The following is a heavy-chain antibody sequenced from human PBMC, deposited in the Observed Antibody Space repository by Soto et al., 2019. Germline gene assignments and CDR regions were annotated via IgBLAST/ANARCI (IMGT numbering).Heavy chain of an antibody. CDR2: IIPIFGTA. J-gene: IGHJ6*02. D-gene: IGHD2-2*01. Sequence: SVKVSCKASGGTFSSYAISWVRQAPGQGLEWMGGIIPIFGTANYAQKFQGRVTITADKSTSTAYMELSSLRSEDTAVYYCARDGEPAAHGPGYYYYYGMDVWGQGTTVTVSS. CDR3: ARDGEPAAHGPGYYYYYGMDV. CDR1: GGTFSSYA. V-gene: IGHV1-69*06.